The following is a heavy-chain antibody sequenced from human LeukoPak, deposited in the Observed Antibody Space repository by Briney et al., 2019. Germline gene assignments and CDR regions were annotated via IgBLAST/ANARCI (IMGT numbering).Heavy chain of an antibody. V-gene: IGHV5-51*01. CDR1: GYSFTSYW. CDR2: IYPGDSDT. J-gene: IGHJ4*02. D-gene: IGHD3-10*01. CDR3: ARRTGASGNFIGY. Sequence: GESLKISCTGSGYSFTSYWIAWVRQMPGKGLEWMGIIYPGDSDTRYRPSFQGQVTISADKSISTAYLEWSSLKASDTAIYYCARRTGASGNFIGYWGQGTLVTVSS.